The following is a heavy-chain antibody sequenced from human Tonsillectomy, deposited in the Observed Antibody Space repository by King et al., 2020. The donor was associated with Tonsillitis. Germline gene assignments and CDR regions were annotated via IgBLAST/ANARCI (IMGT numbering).Heavy chain of an antibody. J-gene: IGHJ6*03. CDR2: IYSGGST. Sequence: VQLVESGGGLVQPGGSLRLSCAASEFTVSDNYMNWVRQAPGKGLEWVSVIYSGGSTYYADSVKGRFTFSRDNSKNTLYLQMNNVRAEDTAVYYCAGTTPNKRHYYYYMDVWDKGTTVTVSS. D-gene: IGHD1-14*01. CDR1: EFTVSDNY. V-gene: IGHV3-66*01. CDR3: AGTTPNKRHYYYYMDV.